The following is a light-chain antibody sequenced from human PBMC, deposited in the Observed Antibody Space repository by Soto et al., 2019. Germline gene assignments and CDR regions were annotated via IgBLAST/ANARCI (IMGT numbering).Light chain of an antibody. CDR1: QYINTR. CDR3: QQRSNWPPIT. J-gene: IGKJ5*01. CDR2: DAS. V-gene: IGKV3-11*01. Sequence: EIVLTQSPATLSSFPCDRVTLSCRASQYINTRLAWYQHRPGQAPRLLIYDASHRAAGIPARFSGSGFGTDFTLTISSLEPEDAAVYYCQQRSNWPPITFGQGTRLEIK.